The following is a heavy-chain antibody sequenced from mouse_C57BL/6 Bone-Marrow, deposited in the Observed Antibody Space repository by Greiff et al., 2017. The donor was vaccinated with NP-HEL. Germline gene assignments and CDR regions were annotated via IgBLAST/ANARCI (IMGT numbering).Heavy chain of an antibody. J-gene: IGHJ1*03. V-gene: IGHV1-81*01. D-gene: IGHD1-1*01. CDR3: ARGYYGSSRYFDV. CDR1: GYTFTSYG. CDR2: IYPRSGNT. Sequence: QVQLQQSGAELARPGASVKLSCKASGYTFTSYGISWVKQRTGQGLEWIGEIYPRSGNTYYNEKFKGKATLTADKSSSTAYMELRSLTSEDSAVYFCARGYYGSSRYFDVWGTGTTVTVSS.